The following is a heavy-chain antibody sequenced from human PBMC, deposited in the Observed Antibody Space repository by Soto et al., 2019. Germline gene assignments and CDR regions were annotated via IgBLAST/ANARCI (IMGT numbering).Heavy chain of an antibody. J-gene: IGHJ5*02. Sequence: VASVKVSCKASGGTFSSYAISWVRQAPGQGLEWMGGIIPIFGTANYAQKFQGRVTITADESTSTAYMELSSLRSEDTAVYYCARDGVPYCSSTSCYTGWLDPCGKGTRVT. CDR1: GGTFSSYA. CDR3: ARDGVPYCSSTSCYTGWLDP. CDR2: IIPIFGTA. D-gene: IGHD2-2*02. V-gene: IGHV1-69*13.